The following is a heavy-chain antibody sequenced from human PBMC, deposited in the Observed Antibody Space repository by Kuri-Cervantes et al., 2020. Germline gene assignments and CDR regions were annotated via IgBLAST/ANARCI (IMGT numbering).Heavy chain of an antibody. V-gene: IGHV3-30*18. CDR1: GFTFSSYG. CDR3: AKDRIAVAGPIDY. D-gene: IGHD6-19*01. Sequence: GESLKISCAASGFTFSSYGMHWVRQAPGKGLEWVAVISYDGSNKYYADSVKGRLTISRDNSKNTLYLQMNSLRAEDTAVYYCAKDRIAVAGPIDYWGQGTLVTVSS. CDR2: ISYDGSNK. J-gene: IGHJ4*02.